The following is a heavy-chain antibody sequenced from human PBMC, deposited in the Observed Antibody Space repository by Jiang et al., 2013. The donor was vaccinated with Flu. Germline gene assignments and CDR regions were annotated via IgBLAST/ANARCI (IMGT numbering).Heavy chain of an antibody. CDR1: GGSISSYY. J-gene: IGHJ2*01. CDR3: ARVVTSLVVVTAWYSDL. V-gene: IGHV4-59*13. D-gene: IGHD2-21*02. Sequence: GLVKPSETLSLTCTVSGGSISSYYWSWIRQPPGKGLEWIGYIYYSGSTNYNPSLKSRVTISVDTSKNQFSLKLSSVTAADTAVYYCARVVTSLVVVTAWYSDLWGRGTLVTVSS. CDR2: IYYSGST.